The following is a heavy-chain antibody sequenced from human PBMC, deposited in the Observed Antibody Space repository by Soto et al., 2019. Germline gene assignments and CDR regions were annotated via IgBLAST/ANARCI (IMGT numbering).Heavy chain of an antibody. CDR2: IIPIFGTA. Sequence: SVKVSCKASGGTFSSYAISWVLQSPLQGLEWMGGIIPIFGTANYAQKFQGRVTITADESTSTAYMELSSLRSEDTAVYYCASVITMVRGYYYYGMDVWGQGTTVTVSS. D-gene: IGHD3-10*01. CDR1: GGTFSSYA. CDR3: ASVITMVRGYYYYGMDV. J-gene: IGHJ6*02. V-gene: IGHV1-69*13.